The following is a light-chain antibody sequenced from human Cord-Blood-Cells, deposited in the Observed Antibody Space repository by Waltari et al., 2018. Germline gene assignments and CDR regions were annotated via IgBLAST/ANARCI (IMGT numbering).Light chain of an antibody. CDR1: SSDVGGFDY. Sequence: QSALTQPRSVSGSPGQSVPIPCTGTSSDVGGFDYAYWYQQHPGQAPKLVIYDVSKRPSGVPDRFSGSKSGNTASLTISGLQAEDEADYYCCSYAGSYVVFGGGTKLTVL. J-gene: IGLJ2*01. CDR2: DVS. V-gene: IGLV2-11*01. CDR3: CSYAGSYVV.